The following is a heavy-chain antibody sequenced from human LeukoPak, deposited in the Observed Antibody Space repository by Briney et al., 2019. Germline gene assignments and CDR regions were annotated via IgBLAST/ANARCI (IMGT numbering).Heavy chain of an antibody. J-gene: IGHJ4*02. CDR3: AKGSSEIYSYVIGGCYFDY. CDR2: IASDGSST. D-gene: IGHD5-18*01. Sequence: GGSLRLSCAASGFTFSSYWMNWVRQAPGKGLVWVSRIASDGSSTTYADSVKGRFSISRDNSKDTLYLQMNSLRAEDTTVYYCAKGSSEIYSYVIGGCYFDYWGQGTLVTVSS. CDR1: GFTFSSYW. V-gene: IGHV3-74*01.